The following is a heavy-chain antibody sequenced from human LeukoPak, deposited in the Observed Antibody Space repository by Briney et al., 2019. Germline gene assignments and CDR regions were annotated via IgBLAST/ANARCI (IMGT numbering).Heavy chain of an antibody. Sequence: GGSLRLSCAASGFTFSSYAMSWVRQAPGKGLEWVSAISGSGDSTYYGDSVKGRFTISRDNSKNTLYLQMNSLRAEDTAVYYCAKGDFTMVRGVNDYWGQGTLVTVSS. V-gene: IGHV3-23*01. CDR3: AKGDFTMVRGVNDY. D-gene: IGHD3-10*01. CDR1: GFTFSSYA. J-gene: IGHJ4*02. CDR2: ISGSGDST.